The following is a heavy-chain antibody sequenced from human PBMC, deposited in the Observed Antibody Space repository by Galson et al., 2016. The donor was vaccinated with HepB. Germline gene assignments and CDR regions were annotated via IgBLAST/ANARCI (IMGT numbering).Heavy chain of an antibody. D-gene: IGHD3-22*01. CDR2: INHDGSEK. J-gene: IGHJ3*02. V-gene: IGHV3-7*01. CDR1: GFTFSSYW. CDR3: TRDFPGYYYDGSTYWLVTGDAVDI. Sequence: SLRLSCAASGFTFSSYWMSWVRQAPGKGLEWVANINHDGSEKYYVDSVTGRFTISKDNAKNSLFLQMNSLRAEDTAVYYGTRDFPGYYYDGSTYWLVTGDAVDIWGQGTMVNVSS.